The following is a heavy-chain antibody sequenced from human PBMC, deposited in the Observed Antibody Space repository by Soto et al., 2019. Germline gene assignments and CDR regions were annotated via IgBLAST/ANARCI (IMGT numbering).Heavy chain of an antibody. V-gene: IGHV3-33*01. CDR3: ARDDGSSWVNGYYYYGMDV. D-gene: IGHD6-13*01. J-gene: IGHJ6*02. CDR2: IWYDGSNK. Sequence: GGSLRLSCAASGFTFSSYGMHWVRQAPGKGLEWVAVIWYDGSNKYYADSVKGRFTISRDNSKNTLYLQMNSLRAEDTAVYYCARDDGSSWVNGYYYYGMDVWGQGTTVTVAS. CDR1: GFTFSSYG.